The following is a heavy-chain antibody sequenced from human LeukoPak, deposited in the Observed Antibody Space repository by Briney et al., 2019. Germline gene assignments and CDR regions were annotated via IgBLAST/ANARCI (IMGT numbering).Heavy chain of an antibody. V-gene: IGHV4-59*01. CDR3: ARELRGYCSGGSCPANWFDP. CDR1: GGSISSYY. J-gene: IGHJ5*02. Sequence: SETLSLTCTVSGGSISSYYWSWIRQPPGKGLEWIGYIYYSGSTNYNPSLKSRVTISVDTSKNQFSLKLSSVTAADTAVYYCARELRGYCSGGSCPANWFDPWGQGTLVTVSS. D-gene: IGHD2-15*01. CDR2: IYYSGST.